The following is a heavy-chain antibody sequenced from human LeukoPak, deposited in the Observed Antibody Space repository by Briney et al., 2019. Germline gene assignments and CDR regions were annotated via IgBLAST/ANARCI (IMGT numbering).Heavy chain of an antibody. Sequence: GGSLRLSCAASGFTFSSYSMNWVRQAPGKGLEWVSVIYSGGSTYYADSVKGRFTISRDNSKNTLYLQMNSLRAEDTAVYYCASPRPYYYDSSGYYEYYFDYWGQGTLVTVSS. CDR3: ASPRPYYYDSSGYYEYYFDY. CDR2: IYSGGST. D-gene: IGHD3-22*01. CDR1: GFTFSSYS. V-gene: IGHV3-66*01. J-gene: IGHJ4*02.